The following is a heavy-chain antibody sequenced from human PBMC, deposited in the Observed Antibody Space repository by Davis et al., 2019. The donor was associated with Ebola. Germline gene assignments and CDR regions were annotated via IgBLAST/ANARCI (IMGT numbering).Heavy chain of an antibody. Sequence: GESLRISCAASGFPFSSYSMNWVRQAPGKGLEWVSYISSSSSTIYYADSVKGRFTISRDNAKNSLYLQMNSLRDEDTAVYYCARSTIFGVVTKNWFDPWGQGTLVTVSS. D-gene: IGHD3-3*01. J-gene: IGHJ5*02. V-gene: IGHV3-48*02. CDR1: GFPFSSYS. CDR3: ARSTIFGVVTKNWFDP. CDR2: ISSSSSTI.